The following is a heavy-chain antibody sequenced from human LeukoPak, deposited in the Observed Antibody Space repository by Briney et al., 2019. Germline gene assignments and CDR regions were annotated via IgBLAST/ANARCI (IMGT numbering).Heavy chain of an antibody. D-gene: IGHD4-17*01. V-gene: IGHV3-30*18. CDR2: ISYDGSNK. J-gene: IGHJ4*02. Sequence: GGSLRLSCAASGFTFSSYGMHWVRQAPGKGLEWVAVISYDGSNKYYADSVKGRFTISRDNSKNTLYLQMNSLRAEDTAVYYCAKDYGLDYWGQGTLVTVSS. CDR1: GFTFSSYG. CDR3: AKDYGLDY.